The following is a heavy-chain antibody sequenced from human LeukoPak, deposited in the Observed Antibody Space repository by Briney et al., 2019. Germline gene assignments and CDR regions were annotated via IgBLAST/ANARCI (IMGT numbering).Heavy chain of an antibody. CDR2: IKEDGSEN. J-gene: IGHJ4*02. CDR1: RLTISSYG. Sequence: GGSLRLSCEASRLTISSYGMTWLRQAPGKGLEWVAYIKEDGSENFYVGSVKGRFTISRDNARKSVYLQMNSLRVEGTAVYYCARGAGVFFDNWGQGTLVTVSS. D-gene: IGHD3-10*01. V-gene: IGHV3-7*01. CDR3: ARGAGVFFDN.